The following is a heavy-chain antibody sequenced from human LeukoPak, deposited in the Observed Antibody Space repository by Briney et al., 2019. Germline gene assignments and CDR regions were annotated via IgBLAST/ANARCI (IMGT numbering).Heavy chain of an antibody. Sequence: SETLSLTCTVSGGSISPYYWSWIRQPPGKGLGWIGYIYYSGSTSYNPSLNSRVTISVDTSKNQFSLKLSSMIAADTAVYYCARHGGGGESYPRVFDSWGRGNLVTVSS. CDR2: IYYSGST. V-gene: IGHV4-59*08. CDR1: GGSISPYY. D-gene: IGHD1-26*01. J-gene: IGHJ4*02. CDR3: ARHGGGGESYPRVFDS.